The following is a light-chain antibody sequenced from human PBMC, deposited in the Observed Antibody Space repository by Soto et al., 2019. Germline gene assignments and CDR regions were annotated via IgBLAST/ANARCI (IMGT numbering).Light chain of an antibody. J-gene: IGKJ5*01. Sequence: EIVFTQSPGTLSLSPGERATLSCRASQSVSSSYLAWYQQKPGQAPRLLIYGASSRATGIPARFSGSGSGTEFTLTISSLQSEDFAVYYCQQYNNWPRITFGQGTRLEI. V-gene: IGKV3-15*01. CDR3: QQYNNWPRIT. CDR1: QSVSSSY. CDR2: GAS.